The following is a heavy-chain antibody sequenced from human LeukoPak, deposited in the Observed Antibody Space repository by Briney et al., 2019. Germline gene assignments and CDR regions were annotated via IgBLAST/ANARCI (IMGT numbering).Heavy chain of an antibody. D-gene: IGHD3-10*01. V-gene: IGHV3-23*01. CDR2: NNGGGTT. J-gene: IGHJ5*02. CDR1: GFTFSNFA. CDR3: AKDRGNYYNSPRFDP. Sequence: PGGSLRLSCAASGFTFSNFAMSWVRQAPGKGLEWVSSNNGGGTTYYADSVRGRFTISRDNSKRTLYLQKNNLRAEDTAFYYCAKDRGNYYNSPRFDPWGQGTLVTVSS.